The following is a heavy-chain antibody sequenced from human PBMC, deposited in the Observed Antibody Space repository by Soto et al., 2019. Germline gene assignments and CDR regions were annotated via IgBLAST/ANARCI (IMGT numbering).Heavy chain of an antibody. CDR1: GGYFSGYY. V-gene: IGHV4-34*01. J-gene: IGHJ4*02. CDR2: INHSGST. Sequence: SETLSLTCAVYGGYFSGYYWSWIRQPPGKGLEWIGKINHSGSTKYTPSLKSRVSISVETSKNQFSLKLSHVTAADTAVYYCARGGGTGDRRGYFDYWGQGTLVTVSS. D-gene: IGHD7-27*01. CDR3: ARGGGTGDRRGYFDY.